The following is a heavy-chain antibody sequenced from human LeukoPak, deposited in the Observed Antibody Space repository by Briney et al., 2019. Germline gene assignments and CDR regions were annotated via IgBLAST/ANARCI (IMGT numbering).Heavy chain of an antibody. V-gene: IGHV1-2*02. CDR3: ARDPDYTGSYGWFDP. CDR1: GYTFTGYN. J-gene: IGHJ5*02. Sequence: ASVKVSCKASGYTFTGYNMHWVRQAPGQGREWMGWINPNRGGTNYAQKFQGRVTMTRDTFISTAYMEPSRLRSDDTAVYYCARDPDYTGSYGWFDPWGQGPLVTVSS. CDR2: INPNRGGT. D-gene: IGHD1-26*01.